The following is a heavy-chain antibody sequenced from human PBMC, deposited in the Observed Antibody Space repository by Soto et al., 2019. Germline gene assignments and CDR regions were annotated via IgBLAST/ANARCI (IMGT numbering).Heavy chain of an antibody. CDR2: INPRFGDT. V-gene: IGHV1-2*02. CDR3: ARNMDYYYGPGSGNGHGF. J-gene: IGHJ6*02. D-gene: IGHD3-10*01. Sequence: QVQLVQSGAELKEPGDSVRVSCEASGYTFTAYYIHWVRQAPGQGLEWMGWINPRFGDTSYAQDFQGIVSMTRDTSISTVYMELSRLTSDDTAIYYCARNMDYYYGPGSGNGHGFWGQGTTVTVFS. CDR1: GYTFTAYY.